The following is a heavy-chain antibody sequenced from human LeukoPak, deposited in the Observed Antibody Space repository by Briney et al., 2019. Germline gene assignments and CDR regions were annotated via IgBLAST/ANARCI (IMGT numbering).Heavy chain of an antibody. D-gene: IGHD2-2*01. V-gene: IGHV3-30*18. CDR3: TKEGGDTVVLPEAHAFDI. Sequence: GRSLRLSCAASGFTFSSYGTHWVRQAPGRGLEWVAVISDDGSNKYYGDSVKGRFTISRDNSKNTLYLQMNSLRDEDTAVYYCTKEGGDTVVLPEAHAFDIWGQGTMVTVSS. CDR2: ISDDGSNK. J-gene: IGHJ3*02. CDR1: GFTFSSYG.